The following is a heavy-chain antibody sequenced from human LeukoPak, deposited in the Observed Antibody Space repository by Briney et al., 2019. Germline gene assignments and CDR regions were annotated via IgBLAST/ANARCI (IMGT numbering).Heavy chain of an antibody. CDR1: GYTFSRYY. V-gene: IGHV1-46*01. J-gene: IGHJ4*02. Sequence: GASVKVSCKASGYTFSRYYMHWVRQAPGQGLEWMGIINPSGVSTSYAQKFQGRVTITRDTSTSTVYMELSSLRSEDTAVYYCARDDCGSDCSIFDYWGQGTLVTVSS. D-gene: IGHD2-21*02. CDR3: ARDDCGSDCSIFDY. CDR2: INPSGVST.